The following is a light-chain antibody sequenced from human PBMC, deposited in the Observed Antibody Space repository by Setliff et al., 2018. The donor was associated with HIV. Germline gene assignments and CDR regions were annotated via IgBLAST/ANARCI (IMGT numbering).Light chain of an antibody. CDR3: SSYTGRYTFDV. J-gene: IGLJ1*01. CDR2: EVK. V-gene: IGLV2-23*02. Sequence: QSALTQTASVSGSPGQAITISCTGNNSDIGTYDLVSWYQQHPGRAPKLTIFEVKRRPSGVSNRFSGSKSGNTASLTISGLQAEDEATYFCSSYTGRYTFDVFGTGTKVTVL. CDR1: NSDIGTYDL.